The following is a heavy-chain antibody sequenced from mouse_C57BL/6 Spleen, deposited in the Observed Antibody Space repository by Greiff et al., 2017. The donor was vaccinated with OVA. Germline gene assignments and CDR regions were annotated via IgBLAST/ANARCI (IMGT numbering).Heavy chain of an antibody. V-gene: IGHV2-5*01. CDR2: LWRGGST. CDR1: GFSLTSYG. Sequence: VMLVESGPGLVQPSQSLSITCTVSGFSLTSYGVHWVRQSPGKGLEWLGVLWRGGSTDYNAAFMSSLSITQANSKSQVFFKMNSLQADYPAIYYCANNLLPNDAMDYWGQGTSVTVSS. J-gene: IGHJ4*01. CDR3: ANNLLPNDAMDY. D-gene: IGHD2-1*01.